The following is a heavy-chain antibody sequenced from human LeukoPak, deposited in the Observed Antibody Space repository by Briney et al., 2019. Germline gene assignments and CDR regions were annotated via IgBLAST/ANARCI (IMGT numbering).Heavy chain of an antibody. V-gene: IGHV4-59*08. J-gene: IGHJ3*02. CDR3: ARHVGHRYYYDSSGYPDAFDI. D-gene: IGHD3-22*01. CDR2: IYYSGST. CDR1: GGSISNYY. Sequence: PSETLSLTCTVSGGSISNYYWSWIRQPPGKGLEWIGYIYYSGSTNYNPSLKSRVTISVDTSKNQFSLKLSSVTAADTAVYYCARHVGHRYYYDSSGYPDAFDIWGQGTMVTVSS.